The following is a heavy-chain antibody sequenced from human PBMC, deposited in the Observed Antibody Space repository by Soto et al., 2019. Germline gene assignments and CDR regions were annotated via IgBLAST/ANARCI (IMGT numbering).Heavy chain of an antibody. Sequence: SETLFLTCTVSGGSISSYYWSWIRQPPGKGLEWIGYIYYSGSTNYNPSLKSRVTISVDTSKNQFSLKLSSVTAADTAVYYCARAGFTVTAPYYFDYWGQGTLVTVSS. CDR1: GGSISSYY. V-gene: IGHV4-59*01. J-gene: IGHJ4*02. CDR2: IYYSGST. D-gene: IGHD4-4*01. CDR3: ARAGFTVTAPYYFDY.